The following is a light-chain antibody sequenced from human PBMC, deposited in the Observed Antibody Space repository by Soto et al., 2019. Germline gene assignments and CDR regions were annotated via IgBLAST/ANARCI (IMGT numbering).Light chain of an antibody. CDR1: ESVHSN. Sequence: EMVMTQSPATLSVSPGERVTLSCRASESVHSNLAWYQQKPGQGPSLLIYYASTRVTGVPGRFSGSGSGTEFTLTISSLQSEDFGVYYCQHYSNWPPTFGPGTKVETK. J-gene: IGKJ3*01. V-gene: IGKV3-15*01. CDR3: QHYSNWPPT. CDR2: YAS.